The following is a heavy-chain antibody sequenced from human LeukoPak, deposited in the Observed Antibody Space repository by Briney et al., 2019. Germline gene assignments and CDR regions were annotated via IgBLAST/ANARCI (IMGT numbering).Heavy chain of an antibody. J-gene: IGHJ3*02. CDR1: GFTFSSYA. Sequence: GGSLRLSCAASGFTFSSYAMHWVRQAPGKGLEWVAVISYDGSNKYYADSVKGRFTISRDNSKNTLYLQMNSLRAEDTAVYYCASVVVPAAIGAFDIWGQGTMVTVSS. V-gene: IGHV3-30*04. D-gene: IGHD2-2*02. CDR3: ASVVVPAAIGAFDI. CDR2: ISYDGSNK.